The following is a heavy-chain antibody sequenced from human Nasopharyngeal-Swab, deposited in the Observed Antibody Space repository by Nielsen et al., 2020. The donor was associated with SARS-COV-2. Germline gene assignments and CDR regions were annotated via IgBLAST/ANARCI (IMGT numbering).Heavy chain of an antibody. CDR3: ARDGYYYDSSGFPGDY. CDR2: INPSGGST. J-gene: IGHJ4*02. D-gene: IGHD3-22*01. CDR1: GYTFTSCY. V-gene: IGHV1-46*01. Sequence: VKVSCKASGYTFTSCYMHWVRQAPGQGLEWMGIINPSGGSTSYAQKFQGRVTMTRDTSTSTVYMELSSLRSEDTAVYYCARDGYYYDSSGFPGDYWGQGTLVTVSS.